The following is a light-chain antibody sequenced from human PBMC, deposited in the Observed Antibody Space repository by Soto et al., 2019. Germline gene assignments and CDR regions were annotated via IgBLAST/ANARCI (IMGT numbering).Light chain of an antibody. J-gene: IGKJ3*01. Sequence: DSQMTQSPSSLSASVGDRDTITCRASQSISSYLNWYQQKPGKSPKLLIYAASSLQSGVPSRFSGSGSGTEFTLTISMLQPEDFATYYCQRCYSTPFTFGPGTKVDVK. CDR3: QRCYSTPFT. V-gene: IGKV1-39*01. CDR1: QSISSY. CDR2: AAS.